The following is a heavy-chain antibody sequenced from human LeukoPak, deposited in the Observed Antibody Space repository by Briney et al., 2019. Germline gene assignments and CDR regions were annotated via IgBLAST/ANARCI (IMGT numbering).Heavy chain of an antibody. J-gene: IGHJ4*02. Sequence: PSETLSLTCTVSGGSISSSSYYWGWIRQPPGKGLEWIGSIYYSGSTYYNPSLKSRVTISVDTSKNQFSLKLSSVTAADTAVYYCARGRGGSYSYWGQGTLVTVSS. D-gene: IGHD1-26*01. CDR2: IYYSGST. CDR3: ARGRGGSYSY. V-gene: IGHV4-39*01. CDR1: GGSISSSSYY.